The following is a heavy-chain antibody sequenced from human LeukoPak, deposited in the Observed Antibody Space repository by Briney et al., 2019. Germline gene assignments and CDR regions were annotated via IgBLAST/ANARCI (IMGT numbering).Heavy chain of an antibody. V-gene: IGHV4-59*01. CDR1: GGSISTYY. CDR2: IYYSGRT. D-gene: IGHD6-13*01. CDR3: ARDYEYSSSWYYFDC. Sequence: SETLSLTCTVSGGSISTYYWNWIRQPPGKGLEWIGYIYYSGRTNYNPSLKSRVSISIDTSKNQFSLKLSSVTAADTAVYYCARDYEYSSSWYYFDCWGQGTLVTVSS. J-gene: IGHJ4*02.